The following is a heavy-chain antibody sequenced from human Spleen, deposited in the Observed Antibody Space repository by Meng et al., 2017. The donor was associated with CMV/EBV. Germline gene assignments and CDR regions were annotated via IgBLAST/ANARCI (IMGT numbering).Heavy chain of an antibody. Sequence: GDYYWSWIRQPPGKGLEWIGYIYYSGSTYYNPSLKSRVTISVDTSKNQFSLKLSSVTAADTAVYYCARDRVPAAMIDYYYYYGMDVWGQGTTVTVSS. D-gene: IGHD2-2*01. J-gene: IGHJ6*02. CDR3: ARDRVPAAMIDYYYYYGMDV. CDR2: IYYSGST. V-gene: IGHV4-30-4*08. CDR1: GDYY.